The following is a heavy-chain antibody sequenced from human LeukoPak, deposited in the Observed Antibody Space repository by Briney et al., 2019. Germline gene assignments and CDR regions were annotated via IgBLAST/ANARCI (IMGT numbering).Heavy chain of an antibody. CDR1: GLTISNYW. Sequence: GGSLRLSCADSGLTISNYWMHWVRQAPGKGLLWVARINSDGSGTTYADSVKGRVTISRDNAKNTLYLQMNSLRDEDTAVYYCAKGGTTVVDYWGQGTLVTVSS. V-gene: IGHV3-74*01. CDR2: INSDGSGT. CDR3: AKGGTTVVDY. J-gene: IGHJ4*02. D-gene: IGHD4-23*01.